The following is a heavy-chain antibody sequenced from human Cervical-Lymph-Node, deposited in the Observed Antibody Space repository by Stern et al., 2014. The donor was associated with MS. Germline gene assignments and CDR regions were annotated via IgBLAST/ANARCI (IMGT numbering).Heavy chain of an antibody. CDR3: ALSSETSDRWYSLGYDL. D-gene: IGHD6-13*01. CDR1: GGTFSKFP. V-gene: IGHV1-69*01. Sequence: MQLVESGAEVTKPGSSVKVSCKASGGTFSKFPSSWVRQAPGQGLEWMGGIFPVFGTPTYAQEFRGRVTITADVYTSTVYMELSSLRSDDTAVYYCALSSETSDRWYSLGYDLWGQGTLVTVSS. CDR2: IFPVFGTP. J-gene: IGHJ5*02.